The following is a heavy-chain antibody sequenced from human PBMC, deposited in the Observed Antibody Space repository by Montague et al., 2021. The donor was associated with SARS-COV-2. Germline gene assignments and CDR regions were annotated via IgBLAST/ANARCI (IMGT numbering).Heavy chain of an antibody. CDR3: ARDSYSRSWFKY. CDR1: PVSDGPIRSSTYS. V-gene: IGHV4-39*02. CDR2: IDYSGNT. J-gene: IGHJ1*01. D-gene: IGHD6-13*01. Sequence: SETLSLTCTVSPVSDGPIRSSTYSWGWIRQSPGKGLEWIGSIDYSGNTDYNPSLKGRVTMSEDTSKSQLSLRVRSVTAADTAIYYCARDSYSRSWFKYWGQGTLVTVSS.